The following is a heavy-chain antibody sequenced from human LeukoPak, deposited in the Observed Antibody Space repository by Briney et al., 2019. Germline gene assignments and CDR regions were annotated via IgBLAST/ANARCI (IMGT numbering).Heavy chain of an antibody. V-gene: IGHV4-39*01. CDR1: GGSISSSSYY. D-gene: IGHD2-2*01. Sequence: SETLSLTCTVSGGSISSSSYYWGWIRQPPGKGLEWIGSIYYSGSTYDNPSLKSRVTIYVDTSKNQFSLKLSSVTAADTAVYYCARREHQLPMDMDVWGKGTTVTVSS. CDR2: IYYSGST. CDR3: ARREHQLPMDMDV. J-gene: IGHJ6*03.